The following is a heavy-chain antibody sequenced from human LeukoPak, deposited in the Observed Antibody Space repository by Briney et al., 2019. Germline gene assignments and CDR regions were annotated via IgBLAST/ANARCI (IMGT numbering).Heavy chain of an antibody. V-gene: IGHV1-69*06. CDR1: GGTFSSYA. D-gene: IGHD5-24*01. CDR2: IIPIFGTA. CDR3: ARGFVLSKFPNYYYYYYGMDV. Sequence: SVKVSCKASGGTFSSYAISWVRQAPGQGLEWMGGIIPIFGTANYAQKFQGRVTITADKSTSTAYMELSSLRSEDTAVYYCARGFVLSKFPNYYYYYYGMDVWGKGTTVTVSS. J-gene: IGHJ6*04.